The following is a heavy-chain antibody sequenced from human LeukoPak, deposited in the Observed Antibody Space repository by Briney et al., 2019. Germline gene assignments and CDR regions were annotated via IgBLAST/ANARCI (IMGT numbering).Heavy chain of an antibody. CDR3: ARASGYSSSWYGSVY. J-gene: IGHJ4*02. V-gene: IGHV3-20*04. Sequence: RPGGSLRLSCAASGFTFDDYGMSCVRQAPGKGLEWVSGINWNGGSTGYADSVKGRFTISRDNAKNSLYLQMYSLRAEDTALYYCARASGYSSSWYGSVYWGQGTLVTVSS. CDR1: GFTFDDYG. D-gene: IGHD6-13*01. CDR2: INWNGGST.